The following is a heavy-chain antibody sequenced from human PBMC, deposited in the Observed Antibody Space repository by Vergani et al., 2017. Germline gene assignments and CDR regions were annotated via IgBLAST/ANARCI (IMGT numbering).Heavy chain of an antibody. Sequence: QVQLQESGPGLVQPAETLSLTCVVSNSSINSNYYWGWIRQSPGKRLEWIGSVSHSGSTFSNPFLKSRVTISVDKSKKLISLILNSVTAADTAVYYCVRDAINYDVLTGYYIGLDSWGQGTLVTVSS. D-gene: IGHD3-9*01. CDR3: VRDAINYDVLTGYYIGLDS. CDR2: VSHSGST. J-gene: IGHJ4*02. V-gene: IGHV4-38-2*01. CDR1: NSSINSNYY.